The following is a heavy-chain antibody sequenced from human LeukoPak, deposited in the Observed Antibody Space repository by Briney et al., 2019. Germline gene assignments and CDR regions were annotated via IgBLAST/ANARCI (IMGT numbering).Heavy chain of an antibody. CDR2: IYPGDSDT. CDR1: GYSFTSYW. V-gene: IGHV5-51*01. Sequence: GESLRISCKGSGYSFTSYWISWVRQMPGKGLEWMGIIYPGDSDTRYSPSFQGQVTISADKSISTAYLQWSSLKASDTAMYYCARERGEGTTNPPWFDPWGQGTLVTLSS. D-gene: IGHD3-10*01. CDR3: ARERGEGTTNPPWFDP. J-gene: IGHJ5*02.